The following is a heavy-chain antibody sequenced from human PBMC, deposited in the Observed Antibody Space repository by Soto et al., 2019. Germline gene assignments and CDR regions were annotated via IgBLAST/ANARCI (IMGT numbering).Heavy chain of an antibody. D-gene: IGHD3-3*01. CDR2: ISGSGGST. CDR3: AKEGDFWSGYYFEYFQH. J-gene: IGHJ1*01. Sequence: PGGSLRLSCAASGFTFRSYAMSWVRQAPGKGLEWVSAISGSGGSTYYADSVKGRFTISRDNSKNTLYLQMNSLRAEDTAVYYCAKEGDFWSGYYFEYFQHWGQGTLVTVSS. CDR1: GFTFRSYA. V-gene: IGHV3-23*01.